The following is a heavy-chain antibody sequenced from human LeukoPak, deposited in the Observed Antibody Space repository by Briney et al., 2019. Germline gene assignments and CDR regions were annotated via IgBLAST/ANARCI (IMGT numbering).Heavy chain of an antibody. CDR3: ARGRGYSYGVFDY. CDR1: GYTFTGYY. D-gene: IGHD5-18*01. V-gene: IGHV1-2*02. Sequence: ASVKVSCKASGYTFTGYYMHWVRQAPGQGLEWMGWINPNSGGTNYAQKLQGRVTMTTDTSTSTAYMELRSLRSDDTAVYYCARGRGYSYGVFDYWGQGTLVTVSS. J-gene: IGHJ4*02. CDR2: INPNSGGT.